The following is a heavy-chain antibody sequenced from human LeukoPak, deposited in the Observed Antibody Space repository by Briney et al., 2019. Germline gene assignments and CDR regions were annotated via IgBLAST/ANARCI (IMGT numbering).Heavy chain of an antibody. V-gene: IGHV3-7*01. D-gene: IGHD2-2*02. CDR2: IKQDGSEK. CDR3: AREVYCSSTSCYTGYFQH. CDR1: GVTFSSYW. Sequence: PGGSLRLSCAASGVTFSSYWMSWVRQAPGKGLEWVANIKQDGSEKYYVDSVKGRFTISRDNAKNSLYLQMNSLRAEDTAVYYCAREVYCSSTSCYTGYFQHWGQGTLVTVSS. J-gene: IGHJ1*01.